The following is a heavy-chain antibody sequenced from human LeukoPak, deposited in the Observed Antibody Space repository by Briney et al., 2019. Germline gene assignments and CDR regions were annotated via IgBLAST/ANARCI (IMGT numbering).Heavy chain of an antibody. CDR1: GHTFTSYD. J-gene: IGHJ5*02. Sequence: GASVKVSCKASGHTFTSYDINWVRQATGQGLEWMGWMNPNSGNTGYAQKFQGRVTMTRNTSISTAYMELSSLRSEDTAVYYCARGITGTTAGYNWFDPWGQGTLVTVSS. V-gene: IGHV1-8*01. D-gene: IGHD1-7*01. CDR3: ARGITGTTAGYNWFDP. CDR2: MNPNSGNT.